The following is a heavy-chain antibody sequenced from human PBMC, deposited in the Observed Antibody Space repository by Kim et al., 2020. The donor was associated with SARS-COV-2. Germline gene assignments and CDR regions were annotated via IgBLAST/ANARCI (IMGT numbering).Heavy chain of an antibody. CDR3: ATFYRRWLGVTPPFLSYYGMDV. CDR1: GFTFSSYE. D-gene: IGHD3-22*01. Sequence: GGSLRLSCAASGFTFSSYEMNWVRQAPGKGLEWVSYISSSGSTIYYADSVKGRFTISRDNAKNSLYLQMNSLRAEDTAVYYCATFYRRWLGVTPPFLSYYGMDVWGQGTTVTVSS. CDR2: ISSSGSTI. J-gene: IGHJ6*02. V-gene: IGHV3-48*03.